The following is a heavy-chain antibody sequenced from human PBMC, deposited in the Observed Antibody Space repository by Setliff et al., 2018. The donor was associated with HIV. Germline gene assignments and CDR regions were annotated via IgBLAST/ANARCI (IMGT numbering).Heavy chain of an antibody. J-gene: IGHJ6*03. CDR1: GGSFSRNA. CDR2: ISGYNGKT. Sequence: GASVKVSCKASGGSFSRNAVSWVRQAPGQGLEWMGWISGYNGKTLYAKKFQGRVTMTTDTSTTTAYMDLSSLRSDDTAVYYCARGAWYSSGWYSSRYMDVWGKGTTVTVSS. V-gene: IGHV1-18*04. CDR3: ARGAWYSSGWYSSRYMDV. D-gene: IGHD6-19*01.